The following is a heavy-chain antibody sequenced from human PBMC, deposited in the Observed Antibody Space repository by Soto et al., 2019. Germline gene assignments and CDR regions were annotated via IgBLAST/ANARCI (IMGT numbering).Heavy chain of an antibody. Sequence: EVQLVQSGAEVKKPGESLKISCKGSGYDFTNYWVGWVRQMPGKGLEWMGIIYPADSDTRYSPSFQGQVTISADKSISTAYLQWSSLKASDTGMYYCARLQYRGYCSGGGCYSDAFDIWGQGTMVTVSS. CDR2: IYPADSDT. V-gene: IGHV5-51*03. CDR3: ARLQYRGYCSGGGCYSDAFDI. CDR1: GYDFTNYW. J-gene: IGHJ3*02. D-gene: IGHD2-15*01.